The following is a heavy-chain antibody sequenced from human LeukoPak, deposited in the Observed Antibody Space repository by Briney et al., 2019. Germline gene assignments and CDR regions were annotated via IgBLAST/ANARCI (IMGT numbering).Heavy chain of an antibody. V-gene: IGHV4-39*01. CDR2: IYYSGST. CDR3: ASDRAGFDP. CDR1: GFTFSSYS. Sequence: GSLRLSCAASGFTFSSYSMNWIRQPPGKGLEWIGRIYYSGSTYYNPSLKSRVTISVDTPKNQFSLKLSSVTAADTAVYYCASDRAGFDPWGQGTLVTVSS. J-gene: IGHJ5*02.